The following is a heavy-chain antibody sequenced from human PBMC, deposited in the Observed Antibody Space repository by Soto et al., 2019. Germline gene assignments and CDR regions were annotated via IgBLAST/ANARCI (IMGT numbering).Heavy chain of an antibody. Sequence: QVQLVQSGAEVTKPGSSVKVSCKASGDTFSSYAISWVRQAPGQGLEWMGGIIPMFGASTYAQKFQARVTFTADESTATAYMELSSLRSDDTAVYYCARDPKDPETYYYGLDVWGQGTTATVSS. CDR3: ARDPKDPETYYYGLDV. V-gene: IGHV1-69*12. CDR2: IIPMFGAS. CDR1: GDTFSSYA. J-gene: IGHJ6*02.